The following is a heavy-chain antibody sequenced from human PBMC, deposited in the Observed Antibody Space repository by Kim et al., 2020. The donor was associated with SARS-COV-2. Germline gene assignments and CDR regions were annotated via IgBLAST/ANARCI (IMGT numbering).Heavy chain of an antibody. D-gene: IGHD3-10*01. V-gene: IGHV4-34*01. Sequence: NPSLKSRVTISVDTSKNQFSLKLSSVTAADTAVYYCARGVRGVIGNWFDPWGQGTLVTVSS. J-gene: IGHJ5*02. CDR3: ARGVRGVIGNWFDP.